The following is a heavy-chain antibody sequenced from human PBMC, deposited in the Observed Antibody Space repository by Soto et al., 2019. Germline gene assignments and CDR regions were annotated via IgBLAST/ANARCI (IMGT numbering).Heavy chain of an antibody. J-gene: IGHJ4*02. V-gene: IGHV3-30*18. D-gene: IGHD6-13*01. CDR3: AKSSWIYYFDY. Sequence: GGSLRLSCAASGFTLSSYGMHWVRQAPGKGLEWVAVISYDGSNKYYADSVKGRFTISRDNSKNTLYLQMNSLRAEDTAVYYCAKSSWIYYFDYWGQGTLVTVSS. CDR1: GFTLSSYG. CDR2: ISYDGSNK.